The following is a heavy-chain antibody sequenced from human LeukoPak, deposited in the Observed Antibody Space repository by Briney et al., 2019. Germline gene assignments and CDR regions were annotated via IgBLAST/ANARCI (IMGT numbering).Heavy chain of an antibody. J-gene: IGHJ4*02. CDR1: GFTLTNYD. CDR2: ISVAGDT. D-gene: IGHD2-2*01. Sequence: GGSLRLSCAASGFTLTNYDMHWVRQATGKGLEWVSAISVAGDTYYAGSVKGRFIISRENAKNSLYLQMNGLRAGDTAVYYCARRVGGPYDYWGQGTLVTVSS. V-gene: IGHV3-13*04. CDR3: ARRVGGPYDY.